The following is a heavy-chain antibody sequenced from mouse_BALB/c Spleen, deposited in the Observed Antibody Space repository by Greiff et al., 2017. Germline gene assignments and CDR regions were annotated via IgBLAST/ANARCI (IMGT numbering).Heavy chain of an antibody. J-gene: IGHJ2*01. V-gene: IGHV5-6-5*01. CDR3: ARDDYDYDGGFDY. D-gene: IGHD2-4*01. CDR2: ISSGGST. CDR1: GFTFSSYA. Sequence: EVQLVESGGGLVKPGGSLKLSCAASGFTFSSYAMSWVRQTPEKRLEWVASISSGGSTYYPDSVKGRFTISRDNARNILYLQMSSLRSEDTAMYYCARDDYDYDGGFDYWGQGTTLTVSS.